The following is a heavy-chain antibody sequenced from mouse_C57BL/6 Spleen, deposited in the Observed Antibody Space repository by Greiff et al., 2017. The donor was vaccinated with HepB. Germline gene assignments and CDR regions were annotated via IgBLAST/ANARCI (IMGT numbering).Heavy chain of an antibody. CDR2: IRSKSNNYAT. CDR1: GFSFNTYA. V-gene: IGHV10-1*01. Sequence: EVQLVESGGGLVQPKGSLKLSCAASGFSFNTYAMNWVRQAPGKGLEWVARIRSKSNNYATYYADSVKDRFTISRDDSESMLYLQMNNLKTEDTAMYYCVSFIYYGYEYYAMDYWGQGTSVTVSS. CDR3: VSFIYYGYEYYAMDY. D-gene: IGHD2-2*01. J-gene: IGHJ4*01.